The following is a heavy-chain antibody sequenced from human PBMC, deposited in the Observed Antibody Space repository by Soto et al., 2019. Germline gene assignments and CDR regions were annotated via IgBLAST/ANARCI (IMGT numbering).Heavy chain of an antibody. V-gene: IGHV4-4*02. J-gene: IGHJ4*02. Sequence: KASETLSLTCAVSGASISSSNWWTWVRQPPGKGLEWIGEIYHGGGTNYNPSLKSRVTISVDKSKNQFSLHLSSVIAADTAVYFCARGVRYGDYVYWGQGTLVTVSS. CDR3: ARGVRYGDYVY. CDR2: IYHGGGT. D-gene: IGHD4-17*01. CDR1: GASISSSNW.